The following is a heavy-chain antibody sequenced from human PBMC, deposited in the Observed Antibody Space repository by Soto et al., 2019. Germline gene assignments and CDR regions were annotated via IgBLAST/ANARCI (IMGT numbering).Heavy chain of an antibody. Sequence: SETLSLTCTVSGGSVSSGSYYWSWIRQPPGKGLEWIGYIYYSGSTYYNPSLQSRLTISLDTSKNQFSLKLSSVTAADTAVYYCARGVLRTFDYWGQGTLVTVSS. V-gene: IGHV4-61*01. CDR3: ARGVLRTFDY. CDR1: GGSVSSGSYY. J-gene: IGHJ4*02. CDR2: IYYSGST.